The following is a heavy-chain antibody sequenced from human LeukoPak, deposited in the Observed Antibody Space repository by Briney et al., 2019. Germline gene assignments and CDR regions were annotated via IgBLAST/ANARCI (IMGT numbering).Heavy chain of an antibody. V-gene: IGHV3-11*04. CDR3: ASGEWDLLGEWFFDY. Sequence: GGSLRLSCAASGFTFTNNFMSWVRQVPGKGLEWVSAISGSGGSTYYADSVKGRFTISRDNAKNSLYLQMNSLRPEDTAVYYCASGEWDLLGEWFFDYWGQGTLVTVSS. CDR2: ISGSGGST. D-gene: IGHD1-26*01. CDR1: GFTFTNNF. J-gene: IGHJ4*02.